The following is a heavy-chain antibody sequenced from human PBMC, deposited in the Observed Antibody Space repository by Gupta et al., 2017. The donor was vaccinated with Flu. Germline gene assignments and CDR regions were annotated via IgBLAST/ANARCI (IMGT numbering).Heavy chain of an antibody. CDR3: ARGGEIYGDYFDY. D-gene: IGHD4-17*01. V-gene: IGHV4-39*01. CDR2: IYYSGST. J-gene: IGHJ4*02. Sequence: IRQPPGKGLEWIGSIYYSGSTYYNPSLKSRVTISVDTSKNQFSLKLSSVTAADTAVYYCARGGEIYGDYFDYWGQGTLVTVSS.